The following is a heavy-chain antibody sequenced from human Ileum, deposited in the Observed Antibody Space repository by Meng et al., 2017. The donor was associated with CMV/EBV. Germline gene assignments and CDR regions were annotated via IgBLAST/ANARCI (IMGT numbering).Heavy chain of an antibody. CDR2: VHYSGST. D-gene: IGHD2-2*01. CDR3: ARGHCSSTSWYGGDWFDP. CDR1: SRAISGIGYD. Sequence: KPRATLSLTCHCPSRAISGIGYDGGWIRQPPGKGLEWLGSVHYSGSTYYNQSHKSRVTIPVDTSTIPVYLKLSSVTATDTAVYYCARGHCSSTSWYGGDWFDPWGQGTLVTVSS. J-gene: IGHJ5*02. V-gene: IGHV4-39*07.